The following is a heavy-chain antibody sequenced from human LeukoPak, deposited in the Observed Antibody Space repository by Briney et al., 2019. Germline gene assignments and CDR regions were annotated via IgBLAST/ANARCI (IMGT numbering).Heavy chain of an antibody. V-gene: IGHV1-8*01. Sequence: ASVKVSCDASGHTFTSYDINWVRQATGQGPEWMGWMNPNSGNTGYAQKFQGRLTITRNTSISTAYMELSSLRSEDTAVYYCARPTLTIRTFDIWCQGTMVTVSS. CDR1: GHTFTSYD. J-gene: IGHJ3*02. CDR3: ARPTLTIRTFDI. D-gene: IGHD3-3*01. CDR2: MNPNSGNT.